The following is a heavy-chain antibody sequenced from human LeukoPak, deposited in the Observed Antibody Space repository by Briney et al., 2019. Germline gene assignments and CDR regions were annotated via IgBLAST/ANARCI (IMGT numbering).Heavy chain of an antibody. V-gene: IGHV3-33*06. J-gene: IGHJ4*02. CDR3: AKATAAGKWDPFDY. CDR1: GFTFSSYG. CDR2: IWYDGSNK. D-gene: IGHD1-26*01. Sequence: GGSLRLSCAASGFTFSSYGMHWVRQAPGKGLEWVAVIWYDGSNKYYADSVKGRFTISRDNSKNTLYLQMNSLRAEDTAVYYCAKATAAGKWDPFDYWGQGTLVTVSS.